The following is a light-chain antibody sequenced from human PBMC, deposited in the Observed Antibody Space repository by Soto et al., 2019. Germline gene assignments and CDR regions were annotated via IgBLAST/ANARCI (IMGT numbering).Light chain of an antibody. CDR2: EYN. CDR3: GTWDTSLSGVV. V-gene: IGLV1-51*01. Sequence: QSVLTQPPSVSAAPGQKVTISCSGSSYNIGNNYVAWYQQLPGTAPRLLIYEYNKRPSGIPDRFSGSKSGTSATLGITGLQTGDEAVYYCGTWDTSLSGVVFGGGTQLTVL. CDR1: SYNIGNNY. J-gene: IGLJ2*01.